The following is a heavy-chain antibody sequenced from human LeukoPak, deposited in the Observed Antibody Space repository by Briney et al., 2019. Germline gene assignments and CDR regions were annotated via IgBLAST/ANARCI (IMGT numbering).Heavy chain of an antibody. CDR3: AKGSPLDLGAGEPYYYGMDV. CDR2: IYENGGTT. D-gene: IGHD3-10*01. CDR1: GFTFRSHA. Sequence: PGGSLRLSCVGSGFTFRSHAMSWVRQAPEKGLEFVSGIYENGGTTYYADSVKGRFSISRDNSKNTLYLQMSDLRAEDTAVYYCAKGSPLDLGAGEPYYYGMDVWGQGTTVIVSS. J-gene: IGHJ6*02. V-gene: IGHV3-23*01.